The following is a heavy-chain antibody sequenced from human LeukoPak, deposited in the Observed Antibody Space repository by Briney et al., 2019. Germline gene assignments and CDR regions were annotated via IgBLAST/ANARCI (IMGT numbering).Heavy chain of an antibody. V-gene: IGHV3-53*01. Sequence: GGSLRLSCAASGFTVSSNCMNWVRQAPGKGLEWVSVIYGGGNIYYADSVKGRFTISRDNSKNTLYLQMNSLRAEDTAVYYCARGAGYNYPYYFDPWGQGTLVTVSS. CDR2: IYGGGNI. CDR3: ARGAGYNYPYYFDP. D-gene: IGHD5-24*01. CDR1: GFTVSSNC. J-gene: IGHJ4*02.